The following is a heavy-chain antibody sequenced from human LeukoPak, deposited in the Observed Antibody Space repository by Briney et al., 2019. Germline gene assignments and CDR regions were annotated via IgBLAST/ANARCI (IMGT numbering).Heavy chain of an antibody. CDR1: GYTFTGYY. Sequence: WASVTVSCKASGYTFTGYYMHWVRQAPGQGLEWMGWINPNSGGTNYAQKFQGRVTMTRDTSISTAYMELSRLRSDDTAVYYCARTISGSYPFDYWGQGTLVTVSS. V-gene: IGHV1-2*02. CDR2: INPNSGGT. J-gene: IGHJ4*02. CDR3: ARTISGSYPFDY. D-gene: IGHD1-26*01.